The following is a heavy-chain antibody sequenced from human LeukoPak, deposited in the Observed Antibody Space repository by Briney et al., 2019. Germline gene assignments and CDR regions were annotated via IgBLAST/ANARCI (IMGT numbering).Heavy chain of an antibody. CDR2: ISAYNGNT. J-gene: IGHJ4*02. CDR1: GYTFTSYG. V-gene: IGHV1-18*01. Sequence: ASAKVSCKASGYTFTSYGISWVRQAPGQGLEWMGWISAYNGNTNYAQKLQGRVTMTIDTSTSTAYMELRSLRSDDTAVYYCARDWGPTTESTYWGQGTLVTVSS. D-gene: IGHD4-11*01. CDR3: ARDWGPTTESTY.